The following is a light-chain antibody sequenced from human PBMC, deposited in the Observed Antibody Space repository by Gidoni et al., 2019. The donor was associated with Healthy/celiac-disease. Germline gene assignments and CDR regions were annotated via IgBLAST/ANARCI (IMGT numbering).Light chain of an antibody. Sequence: SSELTQDPAVSVALGQTLRITCQGDSLRSYYASWYQQKPGQAPVLVIYGKNNRPSGIPDRFSGSSSGNTASLTITGAQAEDEADYYCNSRDSSGNYVFGTGTKVTVL. CDR3: NSRDSSGNYV. V-gene: IGLV3-19*01. CDR2: GKN. J-gene: IGLJ1*01. CDR1: SLRSYY.